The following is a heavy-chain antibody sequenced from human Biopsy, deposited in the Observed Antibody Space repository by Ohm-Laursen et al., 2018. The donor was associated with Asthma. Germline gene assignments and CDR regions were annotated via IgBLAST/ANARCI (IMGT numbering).Heavy chain of an antibody. V-gene: IGHV3-7*01. CDR1: GFTFRAFW. D-gene: IGHD3-10*01. CDR2: ITGDGSKK. Sequence: SLRLSCAASGFTFRAFWMHWVRQTPGKGLEWVATITGDGSKKIYADSVTGRFTISRDNSKNSLNLQMNSLRAEDTAGYFCARFIKAEEVVFWGQGTRVTVSS. CDR3: ARFIKAEEVVF. J-gene: IGHJ4*02.